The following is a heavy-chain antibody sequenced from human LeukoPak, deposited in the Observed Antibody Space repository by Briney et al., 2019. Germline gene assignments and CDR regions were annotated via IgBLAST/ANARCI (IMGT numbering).Heavy chain of an antibody. V-gene: IGHV4-30-4*01. J-gene: IGHJ4*02. CDR2: IYYRGST. CDR3: ARRQLAYCGGDCYSLTPPYPPPFDY. Sequence: PLETLSLTCTVSGGSISSGDYYWSWIRQPPGKGLEWIGYIYYRGSTYYNPSLKSRVTISVDTSKNQFSLKLSSVTAADTAVYYCARRQLAYCGGDCYSLTPPYPPPFDYWGQGTLVTVSS. D-gene: IGHD2-21*02. CDR1: GGSISSGDYY.